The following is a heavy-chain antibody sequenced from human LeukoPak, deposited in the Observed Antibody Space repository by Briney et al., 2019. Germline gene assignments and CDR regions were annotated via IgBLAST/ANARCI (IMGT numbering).Heavy chain of an antibody. D-gene: IGHD6-19*01. CDR1: GFTVSSNY. Sequence: GGSLRLSCAASGFTVSSNYMSWVRQAPGKGLEWVSVIYSGGSTYYADSVKGRFTISRDNSKNTLYLQMNSLRAEDTAVYYCARDLRHSSGWTTLFDPWGQGTLVTVSS. CDR3: ARDLRHSSGWTTLFDP. CDR2: IYSGGST. V-gene: IGHV3-53*01. J-gene: IGHJ5*02.